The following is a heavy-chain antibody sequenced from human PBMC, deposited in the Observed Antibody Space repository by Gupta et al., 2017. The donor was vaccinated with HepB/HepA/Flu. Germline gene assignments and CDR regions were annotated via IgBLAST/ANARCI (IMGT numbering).Heavy chain of an antibody. Sequence: QVQLVESGGGVVQPGSSLRLSCAASGFNFRSYGRPWVLQAPDKGLEWVAVISDDGSFIHYAESVKGRFTISRDNAKNTLYLQMNSLRPDDTAVYYGAHVEGDYSSSSYFDYWGQGTLVTVSS. J-gene: IGHJ4*02. CDR3: AHVEGDYSSSSYFDY. V-gene: IGHV3-30*03. CDR2: ISDDGSFI. D-gene: IGHD4-11*01. CDR1: GFNFRSYG.